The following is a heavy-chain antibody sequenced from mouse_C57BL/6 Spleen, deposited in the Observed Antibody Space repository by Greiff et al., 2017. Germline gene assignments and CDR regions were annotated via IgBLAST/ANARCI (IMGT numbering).Heavy chain of an antibody. Sequence: QVQLQQPGAELVKPGASVKVSCKASGYTFTSYWMHWVKQRPGQGLEWIGRIHPSDSDTNYNQKFKGKATLTVDKSSSTAYMQLSSLTSEDSAVYYCGIEGVNWAYCYAMDYWGQGTSVTVSS. CDR2: IHPSDSDT. V-gene: IGHV1-74*01. CDR1: GYTFTSYW. CDR3: GIEGVNWAYCYAMDY. D-gene: IGHD4-1*01. J-gene: IGHJ4*01.